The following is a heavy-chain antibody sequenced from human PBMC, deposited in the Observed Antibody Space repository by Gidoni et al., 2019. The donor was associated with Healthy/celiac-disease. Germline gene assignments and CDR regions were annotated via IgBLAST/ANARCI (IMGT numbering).Heavy chain of an antibody. CDR3: ARVFRWELQPWVWYFDL. Sequence: EVQLVESGGGLIQHGGSLRLSCADSGFTVSSNYMSWVRQAPGQGLEWVSVIYSGGSTYYADSVKGRFTISRDNSKNTLYLQMNSLRAEDTAVYYFARVFRWELQPWVWYFDLWGRGTLVTVSS. V-gene: IGHV3-53*01. J-gene: IGHJ2*01. CDR2: IYSGGST. CDR1: GFTVSSNY. D-gene: IGHD1-26*01.